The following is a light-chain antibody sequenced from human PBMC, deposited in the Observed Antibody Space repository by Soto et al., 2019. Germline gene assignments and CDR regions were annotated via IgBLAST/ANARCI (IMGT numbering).Light chain of an antibody. J-gene: IGLJ3*02. CDR1: SSNIGSNT. V-gene: IGLV1-44*01. Sequence: QTVVTQPPSASATPGQRVTISCSGSSSNIGSNTVTWYQQLPGTAPKLLIYTHNQRPSGVPDRFSDSKSGTSASLAISGLQSEDEADYYCAAWDDSLNGWVFGGGTKVTV. CDR3: AAWDDSLNGWV. CDR2: THN.